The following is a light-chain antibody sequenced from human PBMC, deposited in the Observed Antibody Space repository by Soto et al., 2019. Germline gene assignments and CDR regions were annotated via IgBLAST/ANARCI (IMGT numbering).Light chain of an antibody. Sequence: ESVLTQSTGTRSLSPGESATLSGTARQSVSSSYLAWYQQKPGQAPRLLIYGASSRATGIPDRFSGSGSGTDFTLTISRLEPEDFAVYFCQQYGRSPCTFGQGTKVDI. CDR3: QQYGRSPCT. J-gene: IGKJ1*01. CDR2: GAS. V-gene: IGKV3-20*01. CDR1: QSVSSSY.